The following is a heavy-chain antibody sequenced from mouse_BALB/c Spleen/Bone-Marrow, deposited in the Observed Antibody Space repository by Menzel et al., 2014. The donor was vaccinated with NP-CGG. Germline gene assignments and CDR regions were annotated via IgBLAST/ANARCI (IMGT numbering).Heavy chain of an antibody. CDR3: AREVYYYGSSPAWFAY. Sequence: VQLQQSGPELVKPGASVKISCKTSGYTFTEYTMHWVKQSHGKSLEWIGRINPNNGGTSYNQKFKGKATLTVDKSSSTAYMELSSLTSEESAVYYCAREVYYYGSSPAWFAYWGQGTLVTVSA. D-gene: IGHD1-1*01. CDR2: INPNNGGT. V-gene: IGHV1-18*01. J-gene: IGHJ3*01. CDR1: GYTFTEYT.